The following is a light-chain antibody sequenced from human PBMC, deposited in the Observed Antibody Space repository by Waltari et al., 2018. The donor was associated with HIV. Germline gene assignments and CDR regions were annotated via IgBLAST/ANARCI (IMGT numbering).Light chain of an antibody. J-gene: IGLJ1*01. CDR2: NGS. CDR1: NIGSKS. Sequence: SYVLTQSPSVSVAPGQTASITCGGNNIGSKSVHWYQQKAGQAPVLVVYNGSDRPSGIPERFSGSRSGNTATLTISRVEAGDEADYYCHVWDSSSDHHVFGPGTKVTVL. CDR3: HVWDSSSDHHV. V-gene: IGLV3-21*02.